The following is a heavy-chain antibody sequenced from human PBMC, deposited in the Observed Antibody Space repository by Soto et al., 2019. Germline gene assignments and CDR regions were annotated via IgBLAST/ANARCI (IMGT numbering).Heavy chain of an antibody. D-gene: IGHD1-7*01. CDR3: ARARGNNWNYHPCDY. CDR2: MNPNSGNT. V-gene: IGHV1-8*01. Sequence: QVQLVQSGAEVKKPGASVKVSCKASGYTFTSYDINWVRQATGQGLEWTGWMNPNSGNTCYAQKFQGRVTMTRNTSISTAYMELSSLRSEDTAVYYCARARGNNWNYHPCDYWGQGTLVTVSS. CDR1: GYTFTSYD. J-gene: IGHJ4*02.